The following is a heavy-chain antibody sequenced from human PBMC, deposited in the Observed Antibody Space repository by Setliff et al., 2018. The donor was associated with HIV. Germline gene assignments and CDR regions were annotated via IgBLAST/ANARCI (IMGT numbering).Heavy chain of an antibody. D-gene: IGHD6-19*01. Sequence: SETLSLTCTVSGGSISITSYYWGWIRQPPGKGLEWIGSIHYSGNTYYSPSLKSRATISEDTSKNQFSLKLSSVTAADTAVYYCATLHSSGWPYYSDYWGQGIQVTVSS. CDR1: GGSISITSYY. CDR3: ATLHSSGWPYYSDY. CDR2: IHYSGNT. V-gene: IGHV4-39*01. J-gene: IGHJ4*02.